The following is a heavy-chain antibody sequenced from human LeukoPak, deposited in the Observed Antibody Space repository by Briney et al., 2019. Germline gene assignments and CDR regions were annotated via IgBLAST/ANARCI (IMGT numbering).Heavy chain of an antibody. D-gene: IGHD3-10*01. CDR1: GFTFSSYG. J-gene: IGHJ4*02. V-gene: IGHV3-20*04. CDR3: ARKYVYYGSGSYYGY. Sequence: GGSLRLSCAASGFTFSSYGMSWVRQAPGKGLEWVSGINWNGGSTGYADSVKGRFTISRDNAKNSLYLQMNSLRAEDTAVYYCARKYVYYGSGSYYGYWGQGTLVTVSS. CDR2: INWNGGST.